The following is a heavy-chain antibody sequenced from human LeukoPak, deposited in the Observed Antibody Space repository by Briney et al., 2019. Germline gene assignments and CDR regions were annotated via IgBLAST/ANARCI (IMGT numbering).Heavy chain of an antibody. CDR1: GFTFSQNG. CDR2: ISYDGSNK. D-gene: IGHD5-24*01. Sequence: GGSLSLSCAASGFTFSQNGMHWVRQAPGKGLEWVAVISYDGSNKYYADSVKGRFTISRDNSKNTLYLEMNRLRGDDTAAYYCARGFGGFNAANDYWGQGTLVTVSS. CDR3: ARGFGGFNAANDY. J-gene: IGHJ4*02. V-gene: IGHV3-30*03.